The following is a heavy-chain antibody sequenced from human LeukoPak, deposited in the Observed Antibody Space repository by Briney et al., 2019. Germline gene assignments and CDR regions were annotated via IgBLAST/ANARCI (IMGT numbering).Heavy chain of an antibody. CDR1: GFTFSTYG. CDR3: ASDPRPGTAMVKGEDFDY. CDR2: ISYDGSNK. D-gene: IGHD5-18*01. Sequence: GRSLRLSCAASGFTFSTYGMHWVRQAPGKGLEWVALISYDGSNKYYADSVKGRFTISRDNAKNSLYLQMNSLRAEDTAVYYCASDPRPGTAMVKGEDFDYWGQGTLVTVSS. J-gene: IGHJ4*02. V-gene: IGHV3-30*03.